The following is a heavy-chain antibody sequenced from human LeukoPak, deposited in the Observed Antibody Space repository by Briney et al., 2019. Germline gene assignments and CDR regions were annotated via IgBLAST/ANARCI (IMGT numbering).Heavy chain of an antibody. Sequence: GGSLRLSCAASGFTFDDYGMSWVRQAPGKGLEWVSGINWNGGSTGYADSVKGRFTISRDNSKNTLYLQMNSLRAEDTAVYYCAKDQSSSWYISDYYYYMDVWGKGTTVTISS. CDR3: AKDQSSSWYISDYYYYMDV. CDR1: GFTFDDYG. CDR2: INWNGGST. D-gene: IGHD6-13*01. V-gene: IGHV3-20*04. J-gene: IGHJ6*03.